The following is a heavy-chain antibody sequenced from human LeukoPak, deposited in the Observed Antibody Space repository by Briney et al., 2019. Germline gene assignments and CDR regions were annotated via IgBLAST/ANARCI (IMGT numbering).Heavy chain of an antibody. CDR2: INHSGST. V-gene: IGHV4-34*01. CDR3: ARDPEYYYDSSGPEYYFDY. CDR1: GGSFSGYY. Sequence: PSETLSLTCAVYGGSFSGYYWSWIRQPPGKGLEWIGEINHSGSTNYNPSLKSRVTISVDTSKNQFSLKLSSVTAADTAVYYCARDPEYYYDSSGPEYYFDYWGQGTLVTVSS. D-gene: IGHD3-22*01. J-gene: IGHJ4*02.